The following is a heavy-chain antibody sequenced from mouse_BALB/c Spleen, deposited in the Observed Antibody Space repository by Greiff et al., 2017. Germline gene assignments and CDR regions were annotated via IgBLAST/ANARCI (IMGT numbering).Heavy chain of an antibody. V-gene: IGHV5-12-2*01. J-gene: IGHJ1*01. CDR1: GFTFSSYT. D-gene: IGHD2-4*01. CDR2: ISNGGGST. CDR3: ARRHYDSYFDV. Sequence: EVQVVESGGGLVQPGGSLKLSCAASGFTFSSYTMSWVRQTPEKRLEWVAYISNGGGSTYYPDTVKGRFTISRDNAKNTLYLQMSSLKSEDTAMYYCARRHYDSYFDVWGAGTTVTVSS.